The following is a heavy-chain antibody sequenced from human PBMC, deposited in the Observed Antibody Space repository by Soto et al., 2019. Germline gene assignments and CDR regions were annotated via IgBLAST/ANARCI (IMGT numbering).Heavy chain of an antibody. CDR2: MSGSGGST. CDR1: GFTFSSYA. V-gene: IGHV3-23*01. CDR3: AKDSGWKANNWFDP. D-gene: IGHD6-19*01. J-gene: IGHJ5*02. Sequence: GGSLRLSCAASGFTFSSYAMSWVRQAPGKGLEWVSAMSGSGGSTYYADSVKGRFTISRDNSKNTLYLQMNSLRAKETAVYYGAKDSGWKANNWFDPWGQGTLVTVSS.